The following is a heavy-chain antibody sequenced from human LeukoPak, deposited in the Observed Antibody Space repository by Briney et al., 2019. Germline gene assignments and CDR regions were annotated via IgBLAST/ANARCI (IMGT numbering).Heavy chain of an antibody. D-gene: IGHD3-10*01. CDR1: GFTFSSYA. V-gene: IGHV3-30*04. CDR3: ARPPMVRGPPRGYYYYMDV. Sequence: PGGSLRLSCAASGFTFSSYAMHWVRQAPGKGLEWVAVISYDGSNKYYADSVKGRFTISRDNSKNTLYLQMNSLRAEDTAVYYCARPPMVRGPPRGYYYYMDVWGKGTTVTVSS. J-gene: IGHJ6*03. CDR2: ISYDGSNK.